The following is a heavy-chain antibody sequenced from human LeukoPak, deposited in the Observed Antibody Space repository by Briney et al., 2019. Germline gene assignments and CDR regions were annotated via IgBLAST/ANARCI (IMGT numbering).Heavy chain of an antibody. CDR2: IKQDGSEK. CDR3: ARVTSGHVRVGDFGC. V-gene: IGHV3-7*01. D-gene: IGHD5-12*01. Sequence: GGSLRLSCVASGFSSSNYWMSWVRQAPGKGLEWAANIKQDGSEKYYVDSVKGRFTISRENAKNSLDLQMNSLRAEDTAVYYCARVTSGHVRVGDFGCWGQGTLVTVAS. CDR1: GFSSSNYW. J-gene: IGHJ4*02.